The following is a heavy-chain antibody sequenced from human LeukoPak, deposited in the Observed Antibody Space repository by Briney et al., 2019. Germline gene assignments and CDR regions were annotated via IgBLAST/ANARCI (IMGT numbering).Heavy chain of an antibody. CDR1: GDSINTSRYY. D-gene: IGHD3-16*02. CDR3: ARHLCGSFRDP. V-gene: IGHV4-39*01. Sequence: PSETLSLTCTVSGDSINTSRYYCAWVRQPPGKGLEWIGSMSYSGSTYYNTSLKSRVSISIDTSKNLFSLSLSSVTAADSAVYYCARHLCGSFRDPWGQGTLVIVSS. CDR2: MSYSGST. J-gene: IGHJ5*01.